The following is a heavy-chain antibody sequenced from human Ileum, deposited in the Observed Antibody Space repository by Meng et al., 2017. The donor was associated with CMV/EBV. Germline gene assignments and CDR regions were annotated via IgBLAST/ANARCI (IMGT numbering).Heavy chain of an antibody. J-gene: IGHJ4*02. CDR2: ISPDGGQQ. D-gene: IGHD2-15*01. CDR1: GFPFSTHA. V-gene: IGHV3-30*09. Sequence: QVQVVQSGGGVVQPGRSLRMSCAASGFPFSTHAIHWVRQAPGTGLEWVALISPDGGQQYFADSVEGRFAISRDNSKNTLYLQMSSLRPDDTAVYYCVSDLVVAARADYWGQGTLVTVSS. CDR3: VSDLVVAARADY.